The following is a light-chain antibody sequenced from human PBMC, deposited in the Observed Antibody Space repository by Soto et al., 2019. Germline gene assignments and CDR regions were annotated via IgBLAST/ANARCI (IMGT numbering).Light chain of an antibody. V-gene: IGKV3-20*01. CDR2: GAS. J-gene: IGKJ1*01. Sequence: EIVMTQSPATLSVSPGERVTLSCRASQSVSSSYLAWYQQKPGQAPRLLIYGASNRATGIPDRFSGSGSGTDFTLTISRLEPEDFAVYYCQQYGSSGTFGQGTTVDIK. CDR1: QSVSSSY. CDR3: QQYGSSGT.